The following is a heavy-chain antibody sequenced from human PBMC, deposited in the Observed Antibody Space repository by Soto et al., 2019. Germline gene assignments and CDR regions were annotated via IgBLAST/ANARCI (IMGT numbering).Heavy chain of an antibody. J-gene: IGHJ3*02. CDR1: GYTLTELS. Sequence: ASVKVSCKVSGYTLTELSMHWVRQAPGRGLEWMGGFDPEDGETIYAQKFQGRVTMTEDTSTDTAYMELSSLRSEDTAVYYCATVTRYYYDSSGYPQIAAFDIWGQGTMVTVSS. CDR2: FDPEDGET. V-gene: IGHV1-24*01. CDR3: ATVTRYYYDSSGYPQIAAFDI. D-gene: IGHD3-22*01.